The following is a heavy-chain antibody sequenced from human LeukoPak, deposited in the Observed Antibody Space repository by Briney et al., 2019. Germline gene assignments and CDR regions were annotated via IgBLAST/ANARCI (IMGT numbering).Heavy chain of an antibody. CDR2: ISNGGSDK. D-gene: IGHD4-17*01. V-gene: IGHV3-30*18. J-gene: IGHJ4*02. CDR1: GFTFSSYG. Sequence: GGSLRLSCAASGFTFSSYGMHWVRQAPGKGLEWVAVISNGGSDKHYADSVKGRFTISRDNSKNTLYLQMNSLRAEDTAVYYCAKDQSDYADYYFDYWGQGTLVTVSS. CDR3: AKDQSDYADYYFDY.